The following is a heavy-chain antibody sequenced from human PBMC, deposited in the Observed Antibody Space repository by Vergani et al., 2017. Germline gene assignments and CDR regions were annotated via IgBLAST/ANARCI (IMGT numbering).Heavy chain of an antibody. Sequence: EVQLVQSGAELKKPGESLYISCQGSGYSITNYWIAWVRQRPGQGLEWMGIIYAGDSDVRYSPSFQGQVTMSVDKSLSTAYLQWSSLKASDTATYYCAKTHDCSSLYSSYNWFDPWGQGTQVTVSS. CDR1: GYSITNYW. CDR2: IYAGDSDV. J-gene: IGHJ5*02. D-gene: IGHD3-3*01. V-gene: IGHV5-51*03. CDR3: AKTHDCSSLYSSYNWFDP.